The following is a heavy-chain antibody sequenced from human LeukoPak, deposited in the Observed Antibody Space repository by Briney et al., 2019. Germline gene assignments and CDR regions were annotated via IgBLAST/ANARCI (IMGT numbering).Heavy chain of an antibody. V-gene: IGHV3-21*01. CDR2: ISGSGSYI. CDR1: EFTFSSYS. J-gene: IGHJ4*02. CDR3: ARGSTCFDY. Sequence: GGSLRLSCAASEFTFSSYSMNWARQAPGKGLEWVSSISGSGSYIYYADSVKGRFTLSRDNAKSSLSLQMNSLRAEDTAVYYCARGSTCFDYWGQGALVTVSS.